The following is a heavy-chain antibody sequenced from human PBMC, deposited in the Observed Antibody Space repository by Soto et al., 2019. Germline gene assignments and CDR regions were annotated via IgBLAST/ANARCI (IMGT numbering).Heavy chain of an antibody. D-gene: IGHD1-26*01. CDR3: ARDPYSGSYQGGFDS. V-gene: IGHV3-48*01. CDR2: ITSGSSSI. CDR1: GFTFNDYI. Sequence: PGGSLRLSCAASGFTFNDYIMNWVRQAPGKGLEWVSYITSGSSSIYYADSAKGRFTISRDNAKNSLYLQMNSLRAEDTAVYYCARDPYSGSYQGGFDSWGQGT. J-gene: IGHJ4*02.